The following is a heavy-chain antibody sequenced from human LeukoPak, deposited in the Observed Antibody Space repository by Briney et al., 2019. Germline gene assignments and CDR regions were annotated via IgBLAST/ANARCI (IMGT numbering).Heavy chain of an antibody. CDR3: ARDWQEPYDYYGMDV. Sequence: ASVEVSCKTSGYTFTNYFMHWVRQAPGQRLEWVGLINAGNGDTKYSQKFQGRVTISRDTSASTAYMKLSSLISEDTAVYYCARDWQEPYDYYGMDVWGQGTTVTVSS. CDR1: GYTFTNYF. V-gene: IGHV1-3*01. CDR2: INAGNGDT. J-gene: IGHJ6*02.